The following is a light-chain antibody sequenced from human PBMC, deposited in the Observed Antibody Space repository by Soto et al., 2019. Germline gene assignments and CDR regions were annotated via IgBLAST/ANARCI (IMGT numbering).Light chain of an antibody. CDR3: AAWDDSLNGWV. Sequence: QSVLTQPPSASETPGQRVTISCSGSSSNIGSNTVNWYQQLPGTAPKLLIYSNNQRPSGVPGRFSGSKSGTSASLAISGLQSEDEADYDCAAWDDSLNGWVFGGGTKLTVL. J-gene: IGLJ3*02. CDR1: SSNIGSNT. V-gene: IGLV1-44*01. CDR2: SNN.